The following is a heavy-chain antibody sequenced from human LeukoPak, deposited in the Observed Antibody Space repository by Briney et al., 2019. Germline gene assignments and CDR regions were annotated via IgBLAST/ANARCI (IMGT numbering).Heavy chain of an antibody. D-gene: IGHD5-18*01. CDR2: IIPIFGTP. J-gene: IGHJ4*02. Sequence: SVKVSCKASGGTFSSYAISWVRQAPGQGLEWVGGIIPIFGTPNYAQKFQGRVTITADESTSIAYMELSSLRSEDTAVYYCARRATTERGHSYGLDYWGQGTLVTVSS. CDR3: ARRATTERGHSYGLDY. V-gene: IGHV1-69*13. CDR1: GGTFSSYA.